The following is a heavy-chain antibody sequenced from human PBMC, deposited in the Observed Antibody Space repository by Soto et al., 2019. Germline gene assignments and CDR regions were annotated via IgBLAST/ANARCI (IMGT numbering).Heavy chain of an antibody. D-gene: IGHD1-26*01. V-gene: IGHV4-61*01. CDR3: ARDVLQGIVGPPRYFDL. CDR2: IYYSGNT. Sequence: SETLSLTCTVSGGSVSSGSFYWSWIRQPPGKGLEWIGCIYYSGNTYYNPSLKSRVTISVDTSKNRFSLKLNSVTAADTAVYYCARDVLQGIVGPPRYFDLCGQGTLVTVSS. CDR1: GGSVSSGSFY. J-gene: IGHJ4*02.